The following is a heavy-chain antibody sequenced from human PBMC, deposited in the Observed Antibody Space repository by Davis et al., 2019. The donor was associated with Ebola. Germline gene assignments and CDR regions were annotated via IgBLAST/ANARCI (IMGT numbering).Heavy chain of an antibody. CDR1: GFTFSDYY. Sequence: GESLKISCAASGFTFSDYYMSWIRQAPGKGLEWVSYISSSGSTIYYADSVKGRFTISRDNSKNTLYLQMNSLRAEDTAVYYCARSRYSYGPGCPDYWGQGTLVTVSS. CDR3: ARSRYSYGPGCPDY. CDR2: ISSSGSTI. J-gene: IGHJ4*02. D-gene: IGHD5-18*01. V-gene: IGHV3-11*04.